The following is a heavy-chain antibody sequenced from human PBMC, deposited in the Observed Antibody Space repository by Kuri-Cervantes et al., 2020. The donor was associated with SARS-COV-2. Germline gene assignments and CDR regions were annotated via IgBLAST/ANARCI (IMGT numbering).Heavy chain of an antibody. D-gene: IGHD6-13*01. J-gene: IGHJ6*03. V-gene: IGHV4-4*07. CDR1: GGSINSHY. CDR2: IYTSGST. CDR3: ARDPGIAAAGTFPKEYYYYYYYMDV. Sequence: SETLSLTCTVSGGSINSHYWSWIRQPAGKGLEWIGRIYTSGSTNYNPSLKSRVTMSVDTSKNQFSLKLSSVTAADTAVYYCARDPGIAAAGTFPKEYYYYYYYMDVWGKGTTVTVSS.